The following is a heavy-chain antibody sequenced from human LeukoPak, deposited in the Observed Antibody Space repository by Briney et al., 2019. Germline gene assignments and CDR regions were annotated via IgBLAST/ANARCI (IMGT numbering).Heavy chain of an antibody. CDR2: IHTSGST. V-gene: IGHV4-4*07. D-gene: IGHD3-22*01. Sequence: PGGSLRLSCAASGFTFSSYSMNWVRQAPGKGLEWIGRIHTSGSTNYNSSLKSRVTMSVDTSKNQFSLKLSSVTAAGTAVYYCARDLYYYDSSGHPHFDYWGQGTLVTVSS. CDR1: GFTFSSYS. CDR3: ARDLYYYDSSGHPHFDY. J-gene: IGHJ4*02.